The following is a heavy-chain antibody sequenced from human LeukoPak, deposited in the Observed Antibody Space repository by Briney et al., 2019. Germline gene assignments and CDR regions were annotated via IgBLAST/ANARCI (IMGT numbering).Heavy chain of an antibody. J-gene: IGHJ5*02. CDR2: MNPNSGNT. CDR1: GYTFTSYD. Sequence: ASVKVSCKASGYTFTSYDINRVRQATGQGLEWMGWMNPNSGNTGYAQKFQGRVTMTRNTSISTAYMELSSLRSEDTAVYYCARSEQQLVPQNWFDPWGQGTLVTVSS. V-gene: IGHV1-8*01. CDR3: ARSEQQLVPQNWFDP. D-gene: IGHD6-13*01.